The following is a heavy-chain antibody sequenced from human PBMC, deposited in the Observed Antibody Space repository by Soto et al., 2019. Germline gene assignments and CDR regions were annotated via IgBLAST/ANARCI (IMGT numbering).Heavy chain of an antibody. J-gene: IGHJ4*02. CDR2: INPGSGVT. Sequence: ASVKVSCKASGYSFTKYHMHWVRQAPGQGLEWMGWINPGSGVTNQAQKFQGRVTMTRDTSITTTYLQMNSLNIEDSAVYYCSGAESPDTAYFSLYWGQGTPVTVSS. D-gene: IGHD1-26*01. V-gene: IGHV1-2*02. CDR3: SGAESPDTAYFSLY. CDR1: GYSFTKYH.